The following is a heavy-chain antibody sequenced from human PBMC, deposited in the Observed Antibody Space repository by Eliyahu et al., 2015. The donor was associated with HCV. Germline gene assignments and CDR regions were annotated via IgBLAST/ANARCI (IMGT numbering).Heavy chain of an antibody. CDR2: VIPVFKXT. CDR1: GGTFSNXX. V-gene: IGHV1-69*01. D-gene: IGHD2-8*01. J-gene: IGHJ5*02. Sequence: QVQLLQSGAEVRKSGXSVTVSCRASGGTFSNXXXXXVRQAPGQGLXWVGDVIPVFKXTNYAQRLQGRVTITADESTTTAYLELSNLRSDDTAVYFCATARGLRDCVDGPCYDHWFDRWGQGTLVIVSS. CDR3: ATARGLRDCVDGPCYDHWFDR.